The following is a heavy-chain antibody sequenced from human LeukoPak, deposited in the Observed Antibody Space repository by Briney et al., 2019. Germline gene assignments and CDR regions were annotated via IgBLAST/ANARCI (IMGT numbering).Heavy chain of an antibody. Sequence: GRSLRLSCAASGFTFSSYGMHWVRQAPGKGLEWVALIWYDGSNKYYTDSVKGRLTISRDNSKNTLYLQMNSLRAEDAAIYYCAREGPRGNSQFDYWGQGTLVTVSS. D-gene: IGHD2/OR15-2a*01. J-gene: IGHJ4*02. CDR2: IWYDGSNK. V-gene: IGHV3-33*01. CDR1: GFTFSSYG. CDR3: AREGPRGNSQFDY.